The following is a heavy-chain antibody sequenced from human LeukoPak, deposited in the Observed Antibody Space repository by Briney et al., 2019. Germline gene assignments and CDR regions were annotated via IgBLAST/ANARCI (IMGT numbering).Heavy chain of an antibody. Sequence: SETLSLTCTVSGGSISSYYWSWIRQSPGKGLEWIGYIFYSGSTKYNPSLRSRVTLSVDTSKNQFSLKLNSVTAADTAVYFCARGSGWHPDWGQGTLVTVSS. CDR1: GGSISSYY. CDR2: IFYSGST. CDR3: ARGSGWHPD. V-gene: IGHV4-59*01. D-gene: IGHD6-19*01. J-gene: IGHJ4*02.